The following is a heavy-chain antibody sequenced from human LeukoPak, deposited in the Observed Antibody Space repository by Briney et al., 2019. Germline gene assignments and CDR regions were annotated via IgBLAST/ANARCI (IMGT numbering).Heavy chain of an antibody. J-gene: IGHJ4*02. D-gene: IGHD3-22*01. CDR2: ISYDGSKK. V-gene: IGHV3-30*03. CDR3: AQTRGDSSGYPPVGY. CDR1: GFTFRNYG. Sequence: GGSLRLSCAASGFTFRNYGMHWVRQAPGKGLEWVALISYDGSKKYYADSVEGRFTISRDNSKNTLYLQMNSLRAEDTAVYYCAQTRGDSSGYPPVGYWGQGTLVTVSS.